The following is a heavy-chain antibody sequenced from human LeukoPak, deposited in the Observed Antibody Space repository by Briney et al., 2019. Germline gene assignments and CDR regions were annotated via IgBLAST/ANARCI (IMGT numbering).Heavy chain of an antibody. CDR1: GGSFCGYY. J-gene: IGHJ4*02. CDR2: INHSGST. Sequence: SETLSLTCAVYGGSFCGYYWSWIRQPPGKGLEWIGEINHSGSTNYNPSLKSRVTISVDTSKNQFSLKLSSVTAADTAVYYCARGVEWLRLEGGFDYWGQGTLVTVSS. D-gene: IGHD5-12*01. V-gene: IGHV4-34*01. CDR3: ARGVEWLRLEGGFDY.